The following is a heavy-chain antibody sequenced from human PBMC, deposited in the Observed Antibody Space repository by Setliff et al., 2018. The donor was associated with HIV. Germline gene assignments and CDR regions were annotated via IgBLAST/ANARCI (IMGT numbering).Heavy chain of an antibody. CDR1: GFTFSTYS. J-gene: IGHJ6*02. V-gene: IGHV3-48*01. D-gene: IGHD2-2*01. Sequence: GGSLRLSCAASGFTFSTYSMNWDRQAPGKGLEWVSYISSTSTTIYYADSVKGRFTISRDNAKNSLYLQMNSLRAEDTAVYYCAREDQLLSGHYYYNGMDVWGQGTTVTVSS. CDR2: ISSTSTTI. CDR3: AREDQLLSGHYYYNGMDV.